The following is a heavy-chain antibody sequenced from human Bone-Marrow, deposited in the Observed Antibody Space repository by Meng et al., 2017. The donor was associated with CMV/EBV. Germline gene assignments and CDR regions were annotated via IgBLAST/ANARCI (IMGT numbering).Heavy chain of an antibody. V-gene: IGHV4-39*07. J-gene: IGHJ6*02. CDR2: INHSGST. CDR3: VGTTVTSAYYYYGMDV. CDR1: GGSVSSGSYY. Sequence: SETLSLTCTVSGGSVSSGSYYWSWIRQPPGKGLEWIGEINHSGSTNYNPSLKSRVTISVDTSKNQFSLKLRSVTAADTAVYYCVGTTVTSAYYYYGMDVWGQGTTVTVSS. D-gene: IGHD4-17*01.